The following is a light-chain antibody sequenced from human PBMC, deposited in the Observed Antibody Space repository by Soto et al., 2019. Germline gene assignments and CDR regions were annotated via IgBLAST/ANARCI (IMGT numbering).Light chain of an antibody. V-gene: IGKV3-11*01. CDR2: DAS. CDR1: QSFNSIY. CDR3: QHRNNWPLT. Sequence: TQSPSFLSPSIGESVTITCRASQSFNSIYLAWYQQKPGQAPKLLIYDASNRATGIPARFSASGSGTDFTLTISSLEPEDFAVYYCQHRNNWPLTFGGGTKVDI. J-gene: IGKJ4*01.